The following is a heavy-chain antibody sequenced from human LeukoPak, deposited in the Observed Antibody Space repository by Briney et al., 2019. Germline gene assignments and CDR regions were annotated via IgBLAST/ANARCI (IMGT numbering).Heavy chain of an antibody. D-gene: IGHD2-15*01. Sequence: SETLSLTCAVYGGSFSGYYWSWIRQPPGKGLEWRGEINHSGSTNYNPSLKSRVTISVDTSKNQFSLKLSSVTAADTAVYYCARDQPRYCSGGSCYSKQDYWGQGTLVTVSS. J-gene: IGHJ4*02. V-gene: IGHV4-34*01. CDR2: INHSGST. CDR3: ARDQPRYCSGGSCYSKQDY. CDR1: GGSFSGYY.